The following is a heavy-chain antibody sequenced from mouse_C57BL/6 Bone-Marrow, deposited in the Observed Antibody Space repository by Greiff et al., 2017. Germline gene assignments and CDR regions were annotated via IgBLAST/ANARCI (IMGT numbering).Heavy chain of an antibody. CDR2: ISSGSSTI. J-gene: IGHJ3*01. Sequence: EVQVVESGGGLVKPGGSLKLSCAASGFTFSDYGMHWVRQAPEKGLEWVAYISSGSSTIYYADTVKGRFTISRDNAKNTLFLQMTSLRSEDTAMYYCADSSGTTWFAYWGQGTLVTVSA. CDR3: ADSSGTTWFAY. V-gene: IGHV5-17*01. CDR1: GFTFSDYG. D-gene: IGHD3-2*02.